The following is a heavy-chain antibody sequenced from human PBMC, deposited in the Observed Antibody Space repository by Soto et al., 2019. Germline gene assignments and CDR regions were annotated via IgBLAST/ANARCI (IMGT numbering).Heavy chain of an antibody. CDR3: ARSGSVPYYYYGLDV. V-gene: IGHV1-18*01. CDR2: ISTYNGDT. Sequence: VQLVQSGAEVKKPGASVKVSCKASGYTLSRSGISWVRQAPGQGLEWMGWISTYNGDTNYAQKVQGRVTMTTDTSSSTYFMELMSLRSDDTAVYYCARSGSVPYYYYGLDVLGQGTTVTVSS. D-gene: IGHD1-26*01. J-gene: IGHJ6*02. CDR1: GYTLSRSG.